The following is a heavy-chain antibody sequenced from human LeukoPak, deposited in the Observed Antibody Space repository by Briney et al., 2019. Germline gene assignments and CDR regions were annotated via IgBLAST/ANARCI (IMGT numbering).Heavy chain of an antibody. CDR3: AKNWVGYYYYMDV. V-gene: IGHV3-30*18. J-gene: IGHJ6*03. CDR2: ISYDGSNK. D-gene: IGHD7-27*01. CDR1: GFTFSSYG. Sequence: PGGSLRLSCAASGFTFSSYGMHWVRQAPGKGLEWGAVISYDGSNKYYADSVKGRFTISRDNSKNTLYLQMNSLRAEDTAVYYCAKNWVGYYYYMDVWGKGTTVTVSS.